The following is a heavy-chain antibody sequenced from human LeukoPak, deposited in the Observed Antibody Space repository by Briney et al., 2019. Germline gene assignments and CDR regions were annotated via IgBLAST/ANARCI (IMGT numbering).Heavy chain of an antibody. D-gene: IGHD6-19*01. CDR3: ARGGGWTLKYYYYYYMDV. CDR1: GFIFSNYE. Sequence: GGSLRLSCVASGFIFSNYEMNWVRQAPGKGLEWVSYISSSGSTIYYADSVKGRFTISRDNAKNSLYLQMNSLRAEDTAVYYCARGGGWTLKYYYYYYMDVWGKGTTVTISS. V-gene: IGHV3-48*03. J-gene: IGHJ6*03. CDR2: ISSSGSTI.